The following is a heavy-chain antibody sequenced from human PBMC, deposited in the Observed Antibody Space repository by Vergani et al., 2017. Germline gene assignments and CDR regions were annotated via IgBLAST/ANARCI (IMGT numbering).Heavy chain of an antibody. V-gene: IGHV4-39*01. CDR3: ARVSLWFGDRGSYGMDV. J-gene: IGHJ6*02. CDR2: IYYSGST. Sequence: QLQLQESGPGLVKPSETLSLTCTVSGGSISSSSYYWGWIRQPPGKGLEWIGSIYYSGSTYYNPSLKSRVTISVDTSKNQFSLKLSSVTAADTAVYYCARVSLWFGDRGSYGMDVWGQGTTVTVSS. CDR1: GGSISSSSYY. D-gene: IGHD3-10*01.